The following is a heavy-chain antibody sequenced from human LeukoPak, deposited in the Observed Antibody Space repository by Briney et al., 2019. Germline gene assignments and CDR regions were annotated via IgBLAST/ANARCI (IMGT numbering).Heavy chain of an antibody. J-gene: IGHJ6*03. V-gene: IGHV3-21*01. CDR2: ISSSSSYI. Sequence: PGGSLRLSCAASGFTFSSYSMNWVRQAPGKGLEWVSSISSSSSYIYYADSVKGRFTISRENAKNSLYLQMNSLRAEDTAVYYCARDNDDFWSGYYTYYYYYYMDVWGKGTTVTVSS. CDR3: ARDNDDFWSGYYTYYYYYYMDV. D-gene: IGHD3-3*01. CDR1: GFTFSSYS.